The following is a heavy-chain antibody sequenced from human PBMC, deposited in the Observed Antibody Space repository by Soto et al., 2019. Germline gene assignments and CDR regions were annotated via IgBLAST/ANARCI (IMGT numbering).Heavy chain of an antibody. J-gene: IGHJ4*02. Sequence: GGSLRLSCAASGFTFSSYWMSWVRQAPGKGLEWVANIKQDGSEKYYVDSVKGRFTISRDNAKNSLYLQMNSLRAEDTAVYYCASFPDFWSGYLFDYWGQGTLVTVSS. CDR3: ASFPDFWSGYLFDY. CDR1: GFTFSSYW. CDR2: IKQDGSEK. D-gene: IGHD3-3*01. V-gene: IGHV3-7*01.